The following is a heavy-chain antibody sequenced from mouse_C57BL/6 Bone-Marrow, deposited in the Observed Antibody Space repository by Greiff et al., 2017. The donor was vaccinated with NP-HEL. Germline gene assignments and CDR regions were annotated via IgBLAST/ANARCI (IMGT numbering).Heavy chain of an antibody. V-gene: IGHV7-3*01. CDR3: ASLYVFAY. J-gene: IGHJ3*01. CDR2: IRNKANGYTT. CDR1: GFTFTDYY. Sequence: EVKLMESGGGLVQPGGSLSLSCAASGFTFTDYYMRWVRQPPGKALEWLGFIRNKANGYTTEYSASVKGRFTISRDNSQSNLYLQMNALRAEDSATYYCASLYVFAYWGQGTLVTVSA. D-gene: IGHD2-3*01.